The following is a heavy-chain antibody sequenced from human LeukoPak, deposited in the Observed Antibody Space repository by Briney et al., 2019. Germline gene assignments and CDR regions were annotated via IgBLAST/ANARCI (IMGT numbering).Heavy chain of an antibody. CDR1: GGTFSSYA. Sequence: ASVKVSCKASGGTFSSYAISWVRQAPGQGLEWMGWINPNSGGTNYAQKFQGRVTMTRDTSISTAYMELSRLRSDDTAVYYCAREYYDILTGYSYDAFDIWGQGTMVTVSS. CDR2: INPNSGGT. V-gene: IGHV1-2*02. J-gene: IGHJ3*02. D-gene: IGHD3-9*01. CDR3: AREYYDILTGYSYDAFDI.